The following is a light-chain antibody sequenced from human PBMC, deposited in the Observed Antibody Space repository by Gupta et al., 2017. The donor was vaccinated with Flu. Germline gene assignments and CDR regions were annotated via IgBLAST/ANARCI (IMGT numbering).Light chain of an antibody. CDR1: NIGSKS. CDR2: GNS. Sequence: GHTANNISEGNNIGSKSVNWYQQKPGQAPVLVVYGNSDRPSGIPERFSGSKSGNTATLTISRVESGDEADYYCQVWDGGIDQYVFATGTKVTVL. V-gene: IGLV3-21*02. J-gene: IGLJ1*01. CDR3: QVWDGGIDQYV.